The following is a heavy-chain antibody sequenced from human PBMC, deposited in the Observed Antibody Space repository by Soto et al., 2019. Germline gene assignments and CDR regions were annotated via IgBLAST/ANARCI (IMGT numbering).Heavy chain of an antibody. J-gene: IGHJ4*02. Sequence: QVQLVESGGGLVKPGGSLRLSCAASGFTFSDYYMSWIRQAPGKAQEWVYSISSSGSTIYYPDSVKGRFTASRDNATNSLFLQMNSLRAEDTAVYYCARDRMYSSTSYSYWGQGTLVTVSS. CDR2: ISSSGSTI. D-gene: IGHD6-13*01. CDR1: GFTFSDYY. V-gene: IGHV3-11*01. CDR3: ARDRMYSSTSYSY.